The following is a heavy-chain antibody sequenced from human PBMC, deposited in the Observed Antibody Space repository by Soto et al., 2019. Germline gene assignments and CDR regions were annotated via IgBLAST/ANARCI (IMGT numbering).Heavy chain of an antibody. D-gene: IGHD3-22*01. CDR1: GFTFSSYA. CDR3: VKGGYYDSSGYYYGDFDY. J-gene: IGHJ4*02. V-gene: IGHV3-64D*08. CDR2: ISSNGGST. Sequence: EVQLVESGGGLVQPGGSLRLSCSASGFTFSSYAMHWVRQAPGKGLEYVSAISSNGGSTYYADSVKGRFTISRDNSKNTLYLQMSSLRAEDTAVYYCVKGGYYDSSGYYYGDFDYWGQGTLVTVS.